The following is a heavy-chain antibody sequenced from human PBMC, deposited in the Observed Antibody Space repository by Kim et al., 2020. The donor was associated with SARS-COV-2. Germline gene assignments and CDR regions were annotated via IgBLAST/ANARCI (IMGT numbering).Heavy chain of an antibody. D-gene: IGHD3-22*01. V-gene: IGHV4-31*02. CDR2: CCCVGSA. Sequence: IRSGGDACGGGATKPVKGLGSVGYCCCVGSAYGNPTIKSRVTISVDTAKNQFGLELSAVTAADTAVYYCARARITTIVVVTYFDDWGQGTLAT. J-gene: IGHJ4*02. CDR3: ARARITTIVVVTYFDD. CDR1: IRSGGDA.